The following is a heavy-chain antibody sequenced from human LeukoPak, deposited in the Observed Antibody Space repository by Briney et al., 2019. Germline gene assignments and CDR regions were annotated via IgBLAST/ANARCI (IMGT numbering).Heavy chain of an antibody. CDR1: GGSISSSNW. CDR2: TYHTGST. CDR3: ARVPSGGYYNYFAY. V-gene: IGHV4-4*02. J-gene: IGHJ4*02. Sequence: PSETLSLTCAVSGGSISSSNWWSWVRQPPGKGLEWIGETYHTGSTSYNPSLKSRVTISVDKSKNQFSLRLSSVTAADTAVYYCARVPSGGYYNYFAYWGQGTLVTVSS. D-gene: IGHD3-10*01.